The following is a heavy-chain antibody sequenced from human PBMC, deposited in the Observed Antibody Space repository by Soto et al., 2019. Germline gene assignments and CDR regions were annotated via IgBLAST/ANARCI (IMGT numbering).Heavy chain of an antibody. CDR2: FDPEDGET. CDR1: GYTLTELS. J-gene: IGHJ6*02. Sequence: ASVKVSCKVSGYTLTELSMHWVRQAPGKGLEWMGGFDPEDGETIYAQKFQGRVTMTEDTSTDTAYMELGSLRSEDTAVDYCAIEPGTITMVRGVIQDYYYYGMDVWGQGTTVTVSS. V-gene: IGHV1-24*01. D-gene: IGHD3-10*01. CDR3: AIEPGTITMVRGVIQDYYYYGMDV.